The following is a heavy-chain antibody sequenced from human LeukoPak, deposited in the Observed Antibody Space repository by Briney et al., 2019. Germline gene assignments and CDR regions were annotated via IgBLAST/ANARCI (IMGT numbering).Heavy chain of an antibody. J-gene: IGHJ4*02. Sequence: HPGGSLRLSCAASGFIFDDYAMHWVRHAPGKGLEWVSGITWNSGSIDYADSVKGRFTISRDNAKNSLYLQMNSLRAEDTALYYCAKDIGVISVAGTIDYWGQGTLVTVSS. CDR3: AKDIGVISVAGTIDY. V-gene: IGHV3-9*01. CDR2: ITWNSGSI. CDR1: GFIFDDYA. D-gene: IGHD6-19*01.